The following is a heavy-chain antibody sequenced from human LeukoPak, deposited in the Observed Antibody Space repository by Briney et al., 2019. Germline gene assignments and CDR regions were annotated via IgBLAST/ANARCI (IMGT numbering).Heavy chain of an antibody. Sequence: PGGSLRLSCAASGFTFSDYYMSWIRQAPGKGLEWVAYISGSSRYTDYADSVKGRFTISRDNAKKSLCLQMSSLRAEDTAVYYCARGKDSPGYWGQGTLVTVSS. CDR2: ISGSSRYT. CDR1: GFTFSDYY. V-gene: IGHV3-11*06. J-gene: IGHJ4*02. D-gene: IGHD3/OR15-3a*01. CDR3: ARGKDSPGY.